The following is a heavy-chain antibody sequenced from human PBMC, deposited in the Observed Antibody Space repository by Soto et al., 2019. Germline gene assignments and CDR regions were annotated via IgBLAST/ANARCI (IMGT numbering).Heavy chain of an antibody. J-gene: IGHJ5*02. Sequence: PSETLSLTCTVSGGSISSGDYYWSWIRQPPGKGLEWIGYIYYSGSTYYNPSLKSRVTISVDTSKNQFSLKLSSVTAADTAVYYCARSYDSSGYNWFDPWGQGTLVTVSS. CDR1: GGSISSGDYY. D-gene: IGHD3-22*01. CDR2: IYYSGST. CDR3: ARSYDSSGYNWFDP. V-gene: IGHV4-30-4*01.